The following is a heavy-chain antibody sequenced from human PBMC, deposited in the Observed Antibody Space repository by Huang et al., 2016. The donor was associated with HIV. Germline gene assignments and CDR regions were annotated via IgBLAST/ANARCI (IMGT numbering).Heavy chain of an antibody. D-gene: IGHD2-15*01. J-gene: IGHJ4*02. CDR2: INYSGNT. V-gene: IGHV4-34*02. Sequence: QVLLQQWGAGVLKPSETLSLTCGVSGGPFNGFLWRWIRQPPGKGLEWIGGINYSGNTNYTPSLKSRVTMSVDTSKRQFSLSLKSVTAADTAVYYCARARLLLPFDYWGQGALVAVSS. CDR1: GGPFNGFL. CDR3: ARARLLLPFDY.